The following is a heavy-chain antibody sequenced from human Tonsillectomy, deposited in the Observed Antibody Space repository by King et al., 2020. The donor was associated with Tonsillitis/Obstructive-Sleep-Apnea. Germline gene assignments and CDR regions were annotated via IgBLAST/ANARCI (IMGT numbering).Heavy chain of an antibody. CDR3: ARDLGNDYGYWYNYYCGMDV. V-gene: IGHV3-30*04. CDR1: GFTFSSYA. J-gene: IGHJ6*02. CDR2: ISHDGTNK. D-gene: IGHD5-18*01. Sequence: VQLVESGGGVVQPGRSLRLSCAASGFTFSSYAMHWVRQAPGKGLEWVAVISHDGTNKYYGDSVKGRITISRDNSKNTLNLQMNSLRPDDTAVYYCARDLGNDYGYWYNYYCGMDVGGQGTTVTVSS.